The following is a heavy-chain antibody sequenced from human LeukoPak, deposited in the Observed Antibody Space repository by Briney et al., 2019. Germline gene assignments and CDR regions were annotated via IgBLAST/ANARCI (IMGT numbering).Heavy chain of an antibody. V-gene: IGHV1-18*01. D-gene: IGHD2-15*01. CDR3: ARGYCSGGSCYFFHWFDP. CDR2: ISAYNGNT. J-gene: IGHJ5*02. CDR1: GYTFTSYG. Sequence: ASVKVSCKASGYTFTSYGISWVRQAPGQGLEWMGWISAYNGNTNYAQKLQGRVTMTTDTSTSTAYMELRSLRSDDTAVYYCARGYCSGGSCYFFHWFDPWGQGTLVTVSS.